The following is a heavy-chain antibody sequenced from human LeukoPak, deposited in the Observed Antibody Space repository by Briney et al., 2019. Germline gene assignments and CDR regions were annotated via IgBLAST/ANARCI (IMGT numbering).Heavy chain of an antibody. CDR2: ISAYNGNT. V-gene: IGHV1-18*01. Sequence: ASVKVSCKASGYTFTSYGISWVRQAPGQGLEWMGWISAYNGNTNYAQKLQGRATMTTDTSTSTAYMELRSLRSDDTAVYYCARDRPYCSSTSCYRIDYWGQGTLVTVSS. CDR1: GYTFTSYG. D-gene: IGHD2-2*02. J-gene: IGHJ4*02. CDR3: ARDRPYCSSTSCYRIDY.